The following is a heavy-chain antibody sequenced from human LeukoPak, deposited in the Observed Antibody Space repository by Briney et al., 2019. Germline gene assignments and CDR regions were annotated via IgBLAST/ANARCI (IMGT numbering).Heavy chain of an antibody. CDR3: ARDPVIGATSKRVHGGLDY. D-gene: IGHD2-21*01. Sequence: GGSLRLSCAASGFPFSDYFMNWVRQTLERGLEWLAYISGSGYVIDYADSVKGRFIISRDNAKNSLYLQVHSLRAEDTAVYYCARDPVIGATSKRVHGGLDYWGQGTLVTVSS. J-gene: IGHJ4*02. CDR1: GFPFSDYF. V-gene: IGHV3-11*01. CDR2: ISGSGYVI.